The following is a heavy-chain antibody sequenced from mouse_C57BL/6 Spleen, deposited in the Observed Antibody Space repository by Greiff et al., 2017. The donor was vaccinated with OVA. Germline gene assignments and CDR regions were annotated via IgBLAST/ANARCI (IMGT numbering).Heavy chain of an antibody. D-gene: IGHD3-2*02. Sequence: VKLQQPGAELVKPGASVKMSCKASGYTFTSYWITWVKQRPGQGLEWIGDIYPGSGSTNYNEKFKSKATLTVDTSSSTAYMQLSSLTSEDSAVYYCARERQLRTYYAMDYWGQGTSVTVSS. CDR3: ARERQLRTYYAMDY. V-gene: IGHV1-55*01. CDR1: GYTFTSYW. CDR2: IYPGSGST. J-gene: IGHJ4*01.